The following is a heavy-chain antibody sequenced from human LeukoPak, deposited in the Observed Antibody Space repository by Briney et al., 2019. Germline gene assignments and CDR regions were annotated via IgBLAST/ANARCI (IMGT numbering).Heavy chain of an antibody. Sequence: QSGGSLRLSCAASGFTFNSYIMNWVRQAPGKGLEWVSYISSSGSSIYYADSVKGRFTISRDNAENSLNLQMNSLRAEDTAVYYCARGDNWNSYYYYYMDVWGKGTTVTVFS. J-gene: IGHJ6*03. CDR1: GFTFNSYI. D-gene: IGHD1-7*01. V-gene: IGHV3-48*04. CDR3: ARGDNWNSYYYYYMDV. CDR2: ISSSGSSI.